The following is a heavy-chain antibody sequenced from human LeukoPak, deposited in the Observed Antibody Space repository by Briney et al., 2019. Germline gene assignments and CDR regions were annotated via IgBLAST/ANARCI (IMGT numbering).Heavy chain of an antibody. CDR3: AREEGGYGSFDS. CDR2: ISSSSSYI. Sequence: GGSPRLSCAASGFTFSSYSMNWVRQAPGKGLEWVSSISSSSSYIYYADSVKGRFTISRDNAKNSLYLQMNSLRAEDTAVYYCAREEGGYGSFDSWGQGTLVTVSS. V-gene: IGHV3-21*01. D-gene: IGHD5-18*01. J-gene: IGHJ4*02. CDR1: GFTFSSYS.